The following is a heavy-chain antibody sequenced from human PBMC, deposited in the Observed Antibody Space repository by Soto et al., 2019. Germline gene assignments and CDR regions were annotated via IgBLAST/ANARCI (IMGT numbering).Heavy chain of an antibody. CDR2: ISYSGSI. D-gene: IGHD3-3*01. CDR3: ARASHDIWSAFLGYFNF. CDR1: GGSVSSGSYY. Sequence: SETLSLTCTVSGGSVSSGSYYWNWIRQPPGKGLEWIGYISYSGSISYNPSLKSRVTVSVDRSKNQFSLKLSSVTAADTAVYYCARASHDIWSAFLGYFNFWGQGTLVTVSS. J-gene: IGHJ4*02. V-gene: IGHV4-61*01.